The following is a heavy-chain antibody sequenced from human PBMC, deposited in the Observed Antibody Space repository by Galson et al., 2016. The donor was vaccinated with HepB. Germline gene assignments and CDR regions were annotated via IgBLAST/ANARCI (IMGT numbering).Heavy chain of an antibody. CDR2: IRSKANSYAT. CDR1: GFMFSGSA. V-gene: IGHV3-73*01. CDR3: TSSAYSDYIYYSGMDV. D-gene: IGHD3-16*01. J-gene: IGHJ6*02. Sequence: SLRLSCAASGFMFSGSAMHWVRQASGKGLEWVGRIRSKANSYATVYAASVKGRFTISRDNSKNTAYLQMNSLKTEDTAVYYCTSSAYSDYIYYSGMDVWCQGTTVTVSS.